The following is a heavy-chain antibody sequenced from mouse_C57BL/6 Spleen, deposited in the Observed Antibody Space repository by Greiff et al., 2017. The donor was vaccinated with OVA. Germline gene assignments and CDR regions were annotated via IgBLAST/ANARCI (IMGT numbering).Heavy chain of an antibody. Sequence: QVQLQQPGAELVRPGTSVKLSCKASGYTFTSYWMHWVKQRPGQGLEWIGVIDPSDSYTNYNQKFKGKATLTVDTSSSTAYMQLSSLTSEDSAVYYCARYEDCAYWGQGTLVTVSA. V-gene: IGHV1-59*01. CDR1: GYTFTSYW. J-gene: IGHJ3*01. CDR2: IDPSDSYT. CDR3: ARYEDCAY. D-gene: IGHD2-3*01.